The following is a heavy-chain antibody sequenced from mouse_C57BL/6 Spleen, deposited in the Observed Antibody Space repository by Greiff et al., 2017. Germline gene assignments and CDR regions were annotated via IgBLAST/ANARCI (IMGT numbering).Heavy chain of an antibody. Sequence: QVHVKQPGAELVRPGSSVKLSCKASGYTFTSYWMHWVKQRPIQGLEWIGNIDPSDSETHYNQKFKDKATLTVDKSSSTAYMQLSSLTSEDSAVYYCARSTAQALAYWGQGTLVTVSA. V-gene: IGHV1-52*01. D-gene: IGHD3-2*02. CDR2: IDPSDSET. CDR3: ARSTAQALAY. CDR1: GYTFTSYW. J-gene: IGHJ3*01.